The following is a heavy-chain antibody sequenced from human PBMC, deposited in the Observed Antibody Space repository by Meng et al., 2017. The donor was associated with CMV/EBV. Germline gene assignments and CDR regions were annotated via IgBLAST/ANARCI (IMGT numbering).Heavy chain of an antibody. CDR1: AFSLSTSGVG. Sequence: TCTVFAFSLSTSGVGGGGIRKAPGKALEWLALSNWNDDKRYSTALKSRLTINNDTSKNQVVLTMTNMDTVEKATDYCAHSIFSWFDPWGQGTLVTVSS. CDR3: AHSIFSWFDP. J-gene: IGHJ5*02. V-gene: IGHV2-5*01. CDR2: SNWNDDK. D-gene: IGHD2-21*01.